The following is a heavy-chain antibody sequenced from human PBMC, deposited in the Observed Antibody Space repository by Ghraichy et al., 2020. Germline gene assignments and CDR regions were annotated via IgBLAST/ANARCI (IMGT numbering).Heavy chain of an antibody. V-gene: IGHV4-59*01. D-gene: IGHD6-19*01. CDR1: GGSISSYY. CDR3: ARGAVERYFDL. CDR2: IYYSGST. Sequence: SETLSLTCTVSGGSISSYYWSWIRQPPGKGLEWIGYIYYSGSTNYNPSLKSRVTISVDTSKNQFSLKLSSVTAADTAVYYCARGAVERYFDLWGRGTLVTVSS. J-gene: IGHJ2*01.